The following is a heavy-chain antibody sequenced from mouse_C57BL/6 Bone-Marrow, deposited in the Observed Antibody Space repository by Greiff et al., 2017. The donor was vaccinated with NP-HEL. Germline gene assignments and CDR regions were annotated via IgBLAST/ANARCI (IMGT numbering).Heavy chain of an antibody. Sequence: EVQLQQSGPELVKPGASVKIPCKASGYTFTDYNMDWVKQSHGKSLEWIGDINPNNGGTIYNQKFKGKATLTVDKSSSTAYMELRSLTSEDTAVYYCARGGQLRLLDAMDYWGQGTSVTVSS. CDR1: GYTFTDYN. V-gene: IGHV1-18*01. CDR2: INPNNGGT. D-gene: IGHD3-2*02. CDR3: ARGGQLRLLDAMDY. J-gene: IGHJ4*01.